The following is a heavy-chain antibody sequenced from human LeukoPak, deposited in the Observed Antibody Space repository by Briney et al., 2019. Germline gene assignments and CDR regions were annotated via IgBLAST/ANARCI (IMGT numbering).Heavy chain of an antibody. CDR3: ARDWDTEGYYLDV. CDR1: GFTFSSYS. J-gene: IGHJ6*03. CDR2: ISSSSSTI. D-gene: IGHD5-18*01. V-gene: IGHV3-48*04. Sequence: PGGSLRLSCAASGFTFSSYSMNWVRQAPGKGLEWVSYISSSSSTIYYADSVKGRFTISTDNAKNSLYLQMNSLRAEDTAVYYCARDWDTEGYYLDVWGKGTTVTVSS.